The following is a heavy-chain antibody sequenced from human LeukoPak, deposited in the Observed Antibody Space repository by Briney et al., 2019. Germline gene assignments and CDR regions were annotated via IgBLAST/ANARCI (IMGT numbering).Heavy chain of an antibody. J-gene: IGHJ5*02. Sequence: GGSLRLSCAASGLTVSSNYMSWVRQAPGKGLEWVSVIYRGGPTYYADSVKGRFTISRDNSKNTLYLQMNSLRAEDTAVYYCARDSYVDSEAVRWFDPWGQGTLVTASS. CDR2: IYRGGPT. D-gene: IGHD4-17*01. CDR1: GLTVSSNY. CDR3: ARDSYVDSEAVRWFDP. V-gene: IGHV3-66*01.